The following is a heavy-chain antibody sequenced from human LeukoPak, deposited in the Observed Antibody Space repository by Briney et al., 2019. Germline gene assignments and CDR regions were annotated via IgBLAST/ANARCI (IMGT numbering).Heavy chain of an antibody. D-gene: IGHD3-22*01. CDR3: ARVQYTYYYDSSGYYP. J-gene: IGHJ5*02. V-gene: IGHV1-3*01. Sequence: ASVKVSCKASGYTFTSYAMHWERQAPGQRLEWMGWINAGNGNTKYSQKFQGRVTITRDTSASTAYMELSSLRSEDTAVYYCARVQYTYYYDSSGYYPWGQGTLVTVSS. CDR2: INAGNGNT. CDR1: GYTFTSYA.